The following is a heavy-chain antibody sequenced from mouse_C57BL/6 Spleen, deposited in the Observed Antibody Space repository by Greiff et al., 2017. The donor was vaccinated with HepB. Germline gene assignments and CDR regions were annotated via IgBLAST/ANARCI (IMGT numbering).Heavy chain of an antibody. CDR3: ARYYGYLYAMDY. Sequence: EVQRVESGGGLVKPGGSLKLSCAASGFTFSDYGMHWVRQAPEKGLEWVAYISSGSSTIYYADTVKGRFTISRDNAKNTLFLQMTSLRSEDTAMYYCARYYGYLYAMDYWGQGTSVTVSS. J-gene: IGHJ4*01. CDR1: GFTFSDYG. CDR2: ISSGSSTI. V-gene: IGHV5-17*01. D-gene: IGHD2-2*01.